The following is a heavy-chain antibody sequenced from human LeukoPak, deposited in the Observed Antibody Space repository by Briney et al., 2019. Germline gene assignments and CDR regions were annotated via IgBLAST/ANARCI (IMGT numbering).Heavy chain of an antibody. CDR3: ARGGYSSSAWFDP. CDR1: GYTLTGYY. D-gene: IGHD6-19*01. CDR2: INSNSGGT. J-gene: IGHJ5*02. Sequence: ASVKVSCKASGYTLTGYYMNWVRQAPGQGLEWMGWINSNSGGTNYAQKFQGRVTMTRATSISTAYMELSRLRSDDTAVYYCARGGYSSSAWFDPLGQGTLVNVSS. V-gene: IGHV1-2*02.